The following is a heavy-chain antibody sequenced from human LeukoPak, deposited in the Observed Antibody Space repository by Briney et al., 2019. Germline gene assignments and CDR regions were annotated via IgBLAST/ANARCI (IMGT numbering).Heavy chain of an antibody. V-gene: IGHV1-18*04. CDR1: GYTFTGYY. CDR2: ISAYNGST. D-gene: IGHD3-16*02. J-gene: IGHJ4*02. Sequence: ASVKVSCKASGYTFTGYYMHWVRQAPGQGLEWMGWISAYNGSTNYAQKLQGRVTMTTDTSTTTAYMELRSLRSDDTAVYYCARDHVFITFGAIIVGYYVDYWGQGTLVTVSS. CDR3: ARDHVFITFGAIIVGYYVDY.